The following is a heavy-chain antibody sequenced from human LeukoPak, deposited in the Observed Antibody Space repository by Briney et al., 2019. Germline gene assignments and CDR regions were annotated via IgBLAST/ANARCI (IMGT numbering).Heavy chain of an antibody. Sequence: SETLSLTCTVSGGSISSGDYYWSWIRQPPGKGLEWIGYIYYSGSTYYNPSLKSRITISVDTSKNQFSLRLSSVTAADTAVYYCASYPHGITIFGVVSPAWFDPWGQGTLVTVS. J-gene: IGHJ5*02. CDR1: GGSISSGDYY. CDR2: IYYSGST. CDR3: ASYPHGITIFGVVSPAWFDP. D-gene: IGHD3-3*01. V-gene: IGHV4-30-4*08.